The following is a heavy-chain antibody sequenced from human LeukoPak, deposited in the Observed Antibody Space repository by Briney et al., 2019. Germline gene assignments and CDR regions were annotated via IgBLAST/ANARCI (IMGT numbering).Heavy chain of an antibody. D-gene: IGHD6-19*01. V-gene: IGHV3-74*01. CDR3: ARDPYSRGFGAFDV. Sequence: GGSLRLSCVASGFTFSSYWMHWVRQAPGKGLVWVSRISSDGSSTNYADSVKGRFTISRANAKNTLYLQMDSLRAGDTAVYYCARDPYSRGFGAFDVWGQGTMVTVSS. J-gene: IGHJ3*01. CDR2: ISSDGSST. CDR1: GFTFSSYW.